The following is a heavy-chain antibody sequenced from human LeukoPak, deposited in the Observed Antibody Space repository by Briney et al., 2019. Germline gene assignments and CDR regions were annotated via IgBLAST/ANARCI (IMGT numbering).Heavy chain of an antibody. CDR3: AGNPRYCSGGSCYEAGSPNWFDP. V-gene: IGHV1-2*06. Sequence: VASVKVSCKASGYTFTGYYMHWVRQAPGQGLEWMGRINPNSGGTNYAQKFQGRVTMTRDTSISTAYMELSRLRSDDTAVYYCAGNPRYCSGGSCYEAGSPNWFDPWGQGTLITVSS. J-gene: IGHJ5*02. CDR1: GYTFTGYY. CDR2: INPNSGGT. D-gene: IGHD2-15*01.